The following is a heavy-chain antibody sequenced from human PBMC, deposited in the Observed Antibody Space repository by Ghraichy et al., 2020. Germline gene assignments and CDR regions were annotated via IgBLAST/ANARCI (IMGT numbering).Heavy chain of an antibody. D-gene: IGHD2-2*01. J-gene: IGHJ6*02. V-gene: IGHV3-48*02. CDR3: ARAGYCSSTSCHYYYYGMDV. CDR1: GFTFSSYS. Sequence: GESLNLSCAASGFTFSSYSMNWVRQAPGKGLEWVSYISSSSSTIYYADSVKGRFTISRDNAKNSLYLQMNSLRDEDTAVYYCARAGYCSSTSCHYYYYGMDVWGQGTTVTVSS. CDR2: ISSSSSTI.